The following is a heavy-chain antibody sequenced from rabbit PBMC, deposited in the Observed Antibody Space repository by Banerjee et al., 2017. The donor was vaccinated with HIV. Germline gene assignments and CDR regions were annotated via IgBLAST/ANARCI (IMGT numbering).Heavy chain of an antibody. D-gene: IGHD4-1*01. Sequence: QSLEESGGDLVKPGASLTLTCTASGFSFSSTYYMCWVRQAPGKGLEWIACIYGSTYYASWAKGRFTISKTSSTTVTLQMTSLTAADTATYFCARGDDSSGWGLYFWGQGTLVTVS. V-gene: IGHV1S40*01. CDR2: IYGST. CDR1: GFSFSSTYY. J-gene: IGHJ3*01. CDR3: ARGDDSSGWGLYF.